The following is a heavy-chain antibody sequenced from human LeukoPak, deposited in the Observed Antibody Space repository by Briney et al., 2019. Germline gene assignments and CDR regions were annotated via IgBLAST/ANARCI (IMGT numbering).Heavy chain of an antibody. J-gene: IGHJ3*02. CDR3: AKIGKYQLLGWQFGAFDI. CDR2: ISGSGGST. V-gene: IGHV3-23*01. Sequence: PGGSLRLSCAASGFTFSSYAMSWVRQAPGKGLEWVSAISGSGGSTYYADSVKGRFTISRDNSKNTLYLQMNSLRAEDTAVYYCAKIGKYQLLGWQFGAFDIWGQGTMVTVSS. CDR1: GFTFSSYA. D-gene: IGHD2-2*01.